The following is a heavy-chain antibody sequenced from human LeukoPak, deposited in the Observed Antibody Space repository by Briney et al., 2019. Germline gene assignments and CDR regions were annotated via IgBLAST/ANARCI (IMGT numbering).Heavy chain of an antibody. D-gene: IGHD2-2*01. V-gene: IGHV4-61*01. J-gene: IGHJ5*02. CDR1: GGSVSSGSYY. CDR3: ARGSLEYCSSTSCYWFDP. CDR2: IYYSGST. Sequence: SETLSLTCTVSGGSVSSGSYYWSWIRQPPGKGLGWFAYIYYSGSTNCNPSLESRVTISVDTSKNQFSLKLSSVTAADTAVYYCARGSLEYCSSTSCYWFDPWGQGTLVTVSS.